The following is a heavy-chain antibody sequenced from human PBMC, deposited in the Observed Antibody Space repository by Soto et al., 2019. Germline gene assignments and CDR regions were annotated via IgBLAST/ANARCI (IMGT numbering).Heavy chain of an antibody. CDR3: GTIAVAGTFDY. D-gene: IGHD6-19*01. CDR1: GFTFSSYG. J-gene: IGHJ4*02. V-gene: IGHV3-30*03. Sequence: GGSLRLSCAAPGFTFSSYGMHWVRQAPGKGLEWVAVISYDGSNKYYADSVKGRFTISRDNSKNTLYLQMNSLRAEDTAVYYCGTIAVAGTFDYWGQGTLVTVSS. CDR2: ISYDGSNK.